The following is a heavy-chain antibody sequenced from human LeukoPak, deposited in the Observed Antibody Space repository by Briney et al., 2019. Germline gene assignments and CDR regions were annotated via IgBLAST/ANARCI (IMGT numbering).Heavy chain of an antibody. D-gene: IGHD3-22*01. V-gene: IGHV3-30*02. Sequence: PGGSLRLSCAASGFTFSSYGMHWVRQAPGKGLEWVAFIRYDGSNKYYADSVKGRFTISRDNSKNTLYVQMNSLRAEDTAVYYCAKDSTPDYYDSSGYFDYWGQGTLVTVSS. CDR3: AKDSTPDYYDSSGYFDY. CDR2: IRYDGSNK. J-gene: IGHJ4*02. CDR1: GFTFSSYG.